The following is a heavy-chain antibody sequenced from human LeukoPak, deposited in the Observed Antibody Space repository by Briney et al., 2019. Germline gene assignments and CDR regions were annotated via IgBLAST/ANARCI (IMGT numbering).Heavy chain of an antibody. CDR1: GFTFSSYS. CDR3: GRGSRYCSGGSCYSVFDP. Sequence: GGSLRLSCAASGFTFSSYSMNWVRQAPGKGLEWVSSISSSSSYIYYADSVKGRFTISRDNAKNSLYLQMNSLRAEDTAVYYCGRGSRYCSGGSCYSVFDPWGQGTLVTVSS. D-gene: IGHD2-15*01. J-gene: IGHJ5*02. CDR2: ISSSSSYI. V-gene: IGHV3-21*01.